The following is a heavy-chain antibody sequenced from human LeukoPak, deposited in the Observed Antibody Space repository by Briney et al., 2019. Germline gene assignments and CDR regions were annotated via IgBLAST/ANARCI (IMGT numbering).Heavy chain of an antibody. V-gene: IGHV3-23*01. CDR3: AKGGIVVGYY. CDR1: GFTFSSYA. J-gene: IGHJ4*02. Sequence: GGSLRLSCAASGFTFSSYAMSWVRQAPGKGLEWVSAISGSGGSTYYADSVKGRITISRDNSMNTLYLQMNSLRAEDTAVYYCAKGGIVVGYYWGQGTLVTVSS. CDR2: ISGSGGST. D-gene: IGHD6-19*01.